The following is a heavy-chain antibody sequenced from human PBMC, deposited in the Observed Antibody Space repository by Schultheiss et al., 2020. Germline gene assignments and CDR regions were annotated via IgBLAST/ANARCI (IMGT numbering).Heavy chain of an antibody. V-gene: IGHV6-1*01. CDR2: TYYRSKWYT. CDR3: TRDQGTAGRLGAFDI. Sequence: SQTLSLTCTISGDSVSSNRAAWSWIRQSPSRGLEWLERTYYRSKWYTAYTVSVKGRITINPDTSKNQFSLHLNSVTPEDTAIYYCTRDQGTAGRLGAFDIWGLGTMVTVSS. CDR1: GDSVSSNRAA. D-gene: IGHD6-6*01. J-gene: IGHJ3*02.